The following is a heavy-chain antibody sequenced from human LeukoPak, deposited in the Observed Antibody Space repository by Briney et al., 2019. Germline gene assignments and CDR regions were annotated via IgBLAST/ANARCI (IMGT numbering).Heavy chain of an antibody. V-gene: IGHV1-3*03. CDR3: ARGRNYGLVDY. D-gene: IGHD1-7*01. Sequence: ASVKVSCKASGYTFTSYAMHWVRQAPGQRLEWMGWINAGNGNTKYSQEFQGRVTITRDTSASTAYMEPSSLRSEDMAVYYCARGRNYGLVDYWGQGTLVTVSS. CDR2: INAGNGNT. CDR1: GYTFTSYA. J-gene: IGHJ4*02.